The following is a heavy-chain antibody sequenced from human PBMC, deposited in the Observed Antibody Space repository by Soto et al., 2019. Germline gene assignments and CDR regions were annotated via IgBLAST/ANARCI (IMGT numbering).Heavy chain of an antibody. Sequence: ASVKVSCKASGVTFSSYAISWVRQAPGQGLEWMGGIIPIFGTANYAQKFQGRVTITADESTSTAYMELSSLRSEDTAVYYCARDRQLVRLGWFDPWGQGTLVTVSS. J-gene: IGHJ5*02. CDR2: IIPIFGTA. CDR3: ARDRQLVRLGWFDP. D-gene: IGHD6-6*01. V-gene: IGHV1-69*13. CDR1: GVTFSSYA.